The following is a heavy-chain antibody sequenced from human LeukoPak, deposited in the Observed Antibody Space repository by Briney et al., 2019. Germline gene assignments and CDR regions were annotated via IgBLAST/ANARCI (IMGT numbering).Heavy chain of an antibody. CDR1: GYTFTSYY. D-gene: IGHD6-13*01. CDR2: IYPSGGST. V-gene: IGHV1-46*01. Sequence: ASVKVSCKASGYTFTSYYIHWVRQAPGQGPEWMGIIYPSGGSTTYAQKFQGRVTMTRDMSTSTVYMELSSLRSEDTAVYYCARDLLSSPVAFDIWGQGTMVTVSS. J-gene: IGHJ3*02. CDR3: ARDLLSSPVAFDI.